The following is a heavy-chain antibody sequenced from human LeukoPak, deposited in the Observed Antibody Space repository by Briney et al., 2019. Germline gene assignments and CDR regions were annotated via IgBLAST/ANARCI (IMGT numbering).Heavy chain of an antibody. CDR1: GFTVSSNY. D-gene: IGHD6-19*01. CDR2: IYSGGST. V-gene: IGHV3-66*01. J-gene: IGHJ4*02. CDR3: VRGKQYSTGWYYFDY. Sequence: GGSLRLSCAASGFTVSSNYMSWVRQAPGKGLEWVSVIYSGGSTYYADSVKGRFTISRDNSKNTLYLQMNSLRAEDTAVYSCVRGKQYSTGWYYFDYWGQGTLVTVSS.